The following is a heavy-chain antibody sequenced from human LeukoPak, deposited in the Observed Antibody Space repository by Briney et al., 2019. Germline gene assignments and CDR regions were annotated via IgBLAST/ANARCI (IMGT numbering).Heavy chain of an antibody. J-gene: IGHJ4*02. CDR1: GFTFSSYA. CDR2: ISFDGSDK. V-gene: IGHV3-30*04. Sequence: GGSLRLSCAASGFTFSSYAMHWVRQAPGKGLEWVALISFDGSDKYYADSVKGRCTISRDNSKNTLYLQMNSLRAEDTAVYYCAKGPLLWDWGQGTLVTVSS. D-gene: IGHD2/OR15-2a*01. CDR3: AKGPLLWD.